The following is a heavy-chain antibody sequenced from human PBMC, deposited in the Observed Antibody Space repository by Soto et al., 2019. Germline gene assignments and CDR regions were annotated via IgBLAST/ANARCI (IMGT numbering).Heavy chain of an antibody. J-gene: IGHJ4*02. CDR1: GGTFSSYA. CDR3: ARERESLFDYGATRPLDY. CDR2: IIPIFGTA. Sequence: QVQLVQSGAEVKKPGSSVKVSCKASGGTFSSYAISWVRQAPGQGLEWMGGIIPIFGTATYAQKFQGRVTITADESTSTAYMELSSLRSEDTAVYYCARERESLFDYGATRPLDYWGQGTLVTVSS. D-gene: IGHD4-17*01. V-gene: IGHV1-69*01.